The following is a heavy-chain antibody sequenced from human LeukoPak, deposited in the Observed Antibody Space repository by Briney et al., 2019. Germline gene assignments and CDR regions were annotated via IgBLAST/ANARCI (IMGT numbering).Heavy chain of an antibody. CDR3: ARHAVYAGSGWAFDF. CDR1: GGSISPYY. J-gene: IGHJ4*02. V-gene: IGHV4-59*08. D-gene: IGHD6-19*01. Sequence: SETLSLTCTVSGGSISPYYWSWIRQPPGKGLEWIGYIYYTGSGSTSPNPSLKRRITLTVDTSKNQFSLILNSVTAADTAYYFCARHAVYAGSGWAFDFWGQGTLVTVSS. CDR2: IYYTGSGST.